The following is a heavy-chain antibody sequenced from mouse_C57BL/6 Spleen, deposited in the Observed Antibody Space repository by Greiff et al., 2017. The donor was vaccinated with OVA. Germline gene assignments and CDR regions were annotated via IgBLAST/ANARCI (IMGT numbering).Heavy chain of an antibody. Sequence: EVKLQESGPELVKPGASVKISCKASGYSFTDYNMNWVKQSNGKSLEWIGVINPNYGTTSYNQKFKCKATLTVDQSSSTAYMQLNSLTSEDSAVYYCARRALYGSSPYWYFDVWGTGTTVTVSS. V-gene: IGHV1-39*01. D-gene: IGHD1-1*01. CDR3: ARRALYGSSPYWYFDV. CDR1: GYSFTDYN. CDR2: INPNYGTT. J-gene: IGHJ1*03.